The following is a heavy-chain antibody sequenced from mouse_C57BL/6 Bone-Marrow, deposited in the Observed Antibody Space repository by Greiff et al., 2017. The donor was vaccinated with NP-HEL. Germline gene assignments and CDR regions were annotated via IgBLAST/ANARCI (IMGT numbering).Heavy chain of an antibody. Sequence: VQLQQSGPELVKPGASVKISCKASGYAFSSSWMNWVKQRPGKGLEWIGRIYPGDGDTNYNGKFQGKATLTADKSSSTAYMQLCSLTSEDTAVYFCARCGSSYDYWGQGTTLTVSS. J-gene: IGHJ2*01. CDR1: GYAFSSSW. V-gene: IGHV1-82*01. CDR3: ARCGSSYDY. CDR2: IYPGDGDT. D-gene: IGHD1-1*01.